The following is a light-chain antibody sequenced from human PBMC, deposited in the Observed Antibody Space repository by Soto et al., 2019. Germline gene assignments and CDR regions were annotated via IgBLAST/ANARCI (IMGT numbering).Light chain of an antibody. CDR1: QSVSSSD. Sequence: ENVLTQSPGTLSLSPGERATLSCRASQSVSSSDLAWYQQKPDRAPRLLIYDTSTRATGIPDRFSGSGSGTDFTLTINRLEPEDCAVYFYQQYGGSGQSLGQGTKVDTK. J-gene: IGKJ1*01. CDR2: DTS. CDR3: QQYGGSGQS. V-gene: IGKV3-20*01.